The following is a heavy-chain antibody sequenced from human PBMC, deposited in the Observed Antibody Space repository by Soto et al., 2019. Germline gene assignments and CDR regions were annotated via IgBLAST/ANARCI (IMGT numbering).Heavy chain of an antibody. CDR2: IKSKTDGGTT. J-gene: IGHJ6*02. V-gene: IGHV3-15*01. CDR3: TTDLDLEWLLYRLDV. Sequence: GESLKISCAASGFTFSNAWMSWVRQAPGKGLEWVGRIKSKTDGGTTDYAAPVKGRFTISRDDSKNTLYLQMNSLKTEDTAVYYCTTDLDLEWLLYRLDVWGQGTTVTVSS. D-gene: IGHD3-3*01. CDR1: GFTFSNAW.